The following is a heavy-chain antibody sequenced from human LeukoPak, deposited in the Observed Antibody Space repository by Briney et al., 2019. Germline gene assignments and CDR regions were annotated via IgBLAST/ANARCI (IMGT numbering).Heavy chain of an antibody. J-gene: IGHJ4*02. Sequence: GRSLRLFCAASGLTFSSYGMHWVRQAPGKGLEWVAVISYDGSNKYYADSVKGRFTISRDNSKNTLYLQMNSLRAEDTAVYYCAKDLDSGWTLDYWGQGTLVTVSS. CDR3: AKDLDSGWTLDY. CDR2: ISYDGSNK. V-gene: IGHV3-30*18. CDR1: GLTFSSYG. D-gene: IGHD6-19*01.